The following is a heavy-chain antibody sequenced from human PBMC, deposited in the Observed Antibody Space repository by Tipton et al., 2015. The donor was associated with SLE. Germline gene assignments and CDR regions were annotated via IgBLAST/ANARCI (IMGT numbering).Heavy chain of an antibody. D-gene: IGHD1-26*01. CDR2: IYHSGST. CDR3: AGLRGKGSRIDY. CDR1: GYSISSGYY. Sequence: TLSLTCTVSGYSISSGYYWGWIRQPPGKGLEWIGSIYHSGSTYYNPSLKSRVTISVDTSKNQFSLKLSSVTAADTAVYYCAGLRGKGSRIDYWGQGTLVTVSS. V-gene: IGHV4-38-2*02. J-gene: IGHJ4*02.